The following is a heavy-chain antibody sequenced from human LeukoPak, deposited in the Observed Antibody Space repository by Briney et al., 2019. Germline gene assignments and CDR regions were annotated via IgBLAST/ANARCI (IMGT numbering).Heavy chain of an antibody. CDR2: IKQDGSEK. CDR1: GFTFSSYW. CDR3: ARDKIVGATYFDY. V-gene: IGHV3-7*01. Sequence: GGSLRLSCAASGFTFSSYWMSWVRQAPGKGLEWVANIKQDGSEKYYVDSVKGRFTISRDNAKNSLYLQMNSLRAEDTAVYYCARDKIVGATYFDYWGQGTLVTASS. J-gene: IGHJ4*02. D-gene: IGHD1-26*01.